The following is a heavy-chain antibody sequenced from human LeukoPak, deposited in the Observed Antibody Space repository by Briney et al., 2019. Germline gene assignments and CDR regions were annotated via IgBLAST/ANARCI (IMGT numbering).Heavy chain of an antibody. CDR2: IYYSGST. D-gene: IGHD3-16*01. CDR3: ARQYGGLGYFDY. Sequence: SETLSLTCTVSGGSISSGGYYWSWIRQHPGKGLEWIGYIYYSGSTYYNPSPKSRVTISVDTSKNQFSLKLSSVTAADTAVYYCARQYGGLGYFDYWGQGTLVTVSS. V-gene: IGHV4-31*03. J-gene: IGHJ4*02. CDR1: GGSISSGGYY.